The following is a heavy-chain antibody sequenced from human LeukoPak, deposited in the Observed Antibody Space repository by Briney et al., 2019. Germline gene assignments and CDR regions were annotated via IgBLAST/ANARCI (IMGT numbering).Heavy chain of an antibody. D-gene: IGHD4-11*01. J-gene: IGHJ5*02. Sequence: GGSLRLSCAASGFTFSSYGMHWVRQAPGKGLEWVAFIRYDGSNKYYADSVKGRFTISRDNSKNTLYLQMNSLRAEDTAVYYCAKVHHDYSNASWFDPWGQGTLVTVSS. CDR3: AKVHHDYSNASWFDP. CDR2: IRYDGSNK. CDR1: GFTFSSYG. V-gene: IGHV3-30*02.